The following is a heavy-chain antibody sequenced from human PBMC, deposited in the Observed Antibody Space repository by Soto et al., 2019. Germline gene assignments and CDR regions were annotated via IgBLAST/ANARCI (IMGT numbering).Heavy chain of an antibody. V-gene: IGHV4-34*02. J-gene: IGHJ6*03. Sequence: QVQLQQWGAGLLKPSETLSLTCAVYGGSFSGYQWTWIRQTPEMGLEWIGEINDSGNINYNPSLKSGVTILVDTAKKQISLRLSSVTAADTAVYYCARGLILWFGELSRRGGYYYYMDVWGKGTTVTVSS. CDR1: GGSFSGYQ. D-gene: IGHD3-10*01. CDR3: ARGLILWFGELSRRGGYYYYMDV. CDR2: INDSGNI.